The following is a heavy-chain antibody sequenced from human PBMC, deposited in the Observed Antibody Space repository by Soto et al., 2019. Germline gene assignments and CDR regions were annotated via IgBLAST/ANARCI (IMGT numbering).Heavy chain of an antibody. J-gene: IGHJ6*02. Sequence: SETLSLTCAVYGGSFSGYYWSWIRQPPGKGLEWIGEINHSGSTNYNPSLKSRVTISVDTSKNQFSLKLSSVTAADTAVYYCALMADHYYYYGMDVWGQGTTVTVSS. CDR2: INHSGST. CDR1: GGSFSGYY. V-gene: IGHV4-34*01. CDR3: ALMADHYYYYGMDV. D-gene: IGHD6-19*01.